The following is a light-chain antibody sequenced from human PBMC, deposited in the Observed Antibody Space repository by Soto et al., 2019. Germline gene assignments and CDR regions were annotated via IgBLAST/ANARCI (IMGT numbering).Light chain of an antibody. CDR1: QSLLHIMGKPY. V-gene: IGKV2D-29*02. Sequence: TQTQPSLSVTPGKRASISSNLSQSLLHIMGKPYLFWYLQKPGQSPHLLIYEVSNRFSGVPDRFSGSGSGTDFTLKISRVEAEDVGVYYCMQTLQFYSFGQGTKLEIK. CDR3: MQTLQFYS. CDR2: EVS. J-gene: IGKJ2*01.